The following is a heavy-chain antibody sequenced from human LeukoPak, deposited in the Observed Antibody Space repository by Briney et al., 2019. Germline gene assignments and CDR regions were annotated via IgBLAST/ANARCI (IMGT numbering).Heavy chain of an antibody. CDR2: ISSSRSTI. D-gene: IGHD6-19*01. V-gene: IGHV3-48*02. Sequence: GGSLRLSCAASGFTFNTYSMNWVRQAPGKGLEWVSYISSSRSTIYYADSVKGRFTISRDNAKNSLYLQMNSLGDEDTAVYYCARAVAGFDYWGQGTLVTVSS. CDR1: GFTFNTYS. J-gene: IGHJ4*02. CDR3: ARAVAGFDY.